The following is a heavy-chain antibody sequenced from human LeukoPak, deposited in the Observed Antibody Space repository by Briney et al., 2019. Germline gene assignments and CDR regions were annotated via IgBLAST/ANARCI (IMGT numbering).Heavy chain of an antibody. V-gene: IGHV3-23*01. Sequence: GGSLRLSCAASGFTFSSYAMSWVRRAPGKGLEWVSAISASGGGSYYADAVKGRFTISRQNSKTTLYLRLNSLRAEDTAVYYCAKALWYYYDSSGWPYYYFDYWGQGTLVTVSS. CDR1: GFTFSSYA. J-gene: IGHJ4*02. CDR3: AKALWYYYDSSGWPYYYFDY. CDR2: ISASGGGS. D-gene: IGHD3-22*01.